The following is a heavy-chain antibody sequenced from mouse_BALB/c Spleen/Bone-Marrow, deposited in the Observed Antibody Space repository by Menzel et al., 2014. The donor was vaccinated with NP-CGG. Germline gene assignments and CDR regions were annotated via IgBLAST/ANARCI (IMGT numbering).Heavy chain of an antibody. CDR3: ARPGLNYYASRYFDV. Sequence: EVQLVESGGGLVQPGGSLKLSCAASGFDFSRYWMSWVRQAPGKGLEWIGEINPDSSTINYTPSLKDKFIISRDNAKNTLYLQMSKVRSEDTALCYCARPGLNYYASRYFDVWGAGTTVTVSS. V-gene: IGHV4-1*02. J-gene: IGHJ1*01. D-gene: IGHD1-1*01. CDR1: GFDFSRYW. CDR2: INPDSSTI.